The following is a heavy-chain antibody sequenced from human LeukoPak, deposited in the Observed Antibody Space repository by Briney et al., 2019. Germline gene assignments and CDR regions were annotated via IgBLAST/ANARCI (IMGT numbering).Heavy chain of an antibody. CDR3: AAGSSGSSIDYYYYYYMDV. D-gene: IGHD3-10*01. Sequence: ASVKVSCKASGGTFSSYAISWVRQAPGQGLEWMGGIIPIFGTANYAQKFQGRVTTTADESTSTAYMELSSLRSEDTAVYYCAAGSSGSSIDYYYYYYMDVWGKGTTVTISS. V-gene: IGHV1-69*13. CDR1: GGTFSSYA. J-gene: IGHJ6*03. CDR2: IIPIFGTA.